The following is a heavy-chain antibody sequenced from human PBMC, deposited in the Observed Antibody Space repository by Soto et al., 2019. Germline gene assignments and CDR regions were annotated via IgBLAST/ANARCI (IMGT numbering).Heavy chain of an antibody. CDR3: ARVPYRGYCSSTSCYGGMDV. CDR2: MNPNSGNT. J-gene: IGHJ6*02. D-gene: IGHD2-2*03. V-gene: IGHV1-8*01. Sequence: ASVKVSCKASGYTFTSYDINWVRQATGQGLEWMGWMNPNSGNTGYAQKFQGRVTMTRNTSISTAYMELSSLRSKDTAVYYCARVPYRGYCSSTSCYGGMDVWGQGTTVTVSS. CDR1: GYTFTSYD.